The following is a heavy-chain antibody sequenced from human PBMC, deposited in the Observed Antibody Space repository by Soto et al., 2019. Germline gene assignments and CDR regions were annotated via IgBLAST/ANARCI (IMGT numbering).Heavy chain of an antibody. Sequence: SETLSLTCTVSGGSISSYYWSWIRQPPGKGLEWIGYIYYSGSTNYNPSLKSRVTISVDTSKSQFSLKLSSVTAADTAVYYCASSSYYDILTGNNWFDPWGQGTLVTVSS. V-gene: IGHV4-59*01. CDR3: ASSSYYDILTGNNWFDP. D-gene: IGHD3-9*01. CDR1: GGSISSYY. J-gene: IGHJ5*02. CDR2: IYYSGST.